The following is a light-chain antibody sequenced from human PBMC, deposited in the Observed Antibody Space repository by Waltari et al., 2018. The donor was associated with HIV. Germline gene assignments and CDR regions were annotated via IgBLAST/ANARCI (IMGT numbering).Light chain of an antibody. J-gene: IGLJ3*02. CDR3: ATWDDSLNDRV. CDR1: SSNIGSNT. CDR2: SNY. V-gene: IGLV1-44*01. Sequence: QSVLTQPPSASGTPGQRVTISCSGSSSNIGSNTVNWYQQLPGTPPKLLIYSNYLRPSRVPARFSGSKSGTSASLAISGLQSVDEADYYFATWDDSLNDRVFGGGTKLTVL.